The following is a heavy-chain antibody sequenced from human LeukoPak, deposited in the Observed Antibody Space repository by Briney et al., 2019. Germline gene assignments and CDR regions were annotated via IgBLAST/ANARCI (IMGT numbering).Heavy chain of an antibody. CDR2: IYYSGST. V-gene: IGHV4-59*08. CDR3: ARGARAGYNLEPFDY. Sequence: SETLSLTCTVSGGSISSYYWSWIRQPPGKGLEWIGYIYYSGSTKYNPSLKSRVTISVDTSKNQFSLKLRSVTAAGTAVYYCARGARAGYNLEPFDYWGQGTLVTVSS. J-gene: IGHJ4*02. D-gene: IGHD5-24*01. CDR1: GGSISSYY.